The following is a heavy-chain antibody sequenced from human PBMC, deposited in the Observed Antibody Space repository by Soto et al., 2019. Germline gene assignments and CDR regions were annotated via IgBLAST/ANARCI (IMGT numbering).Heavy chain of an antibody. D-gene: IGHD1-20*01. CDR2: INHSGST. CDR3: AREIFKYNWNQRGYFDY. J-gene: IGHJ4*02. CDR1: GGSFSGYY. Sequence: SETLSLTCAVYGGSFSGYYWSWIRQPPGKGLEWIGEINHSGSTNYNPSLKSRVTISVDTSKNQFSPKLSSVTAADTAVYYCAREIFKYNWNQRGYFDYWGKGSLVTVSS. V-gene: IGHV4-34*01.